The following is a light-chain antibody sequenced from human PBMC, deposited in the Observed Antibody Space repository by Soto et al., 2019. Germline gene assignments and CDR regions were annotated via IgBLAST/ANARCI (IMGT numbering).Light chain of an antibody. Sequence: EVVMTQSPATLSVSPGERATLSCRANQTISSNLAWYQQKPGQAPRLLIYGASTRATGIPARFSGSGSGTEFTLTISSLQSEDFTVYYCQHYNNWVGTFGGGTKV. CDR3: QHYNNWVGT. CDR1: QTISSN. J-gene: IGKJ4*01. V-gene: IGKV3-15*01. CDR2: GAS.